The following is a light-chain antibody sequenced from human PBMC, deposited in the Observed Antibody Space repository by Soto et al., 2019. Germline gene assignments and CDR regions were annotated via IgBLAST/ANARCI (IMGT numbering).Light chain of an antibody. CDR1: QTISSW. CDR2: KAT. J-gene: IGKJ4*01. CDR3: QQYNTDFSLT. V-gene: IGKV1-5*03. Sequence: DIQMTQSPSTLSASVGDRVTITCRASQTISSWVAWYQQKPGKAPELLIYKATSLESGVPSRFSGSGSGTEFTLTISSLQHDDFASYYCQQYNTDFSLTFGGGTKVDIK.